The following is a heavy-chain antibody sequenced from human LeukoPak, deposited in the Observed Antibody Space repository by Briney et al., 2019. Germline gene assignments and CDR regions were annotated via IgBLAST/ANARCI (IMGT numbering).Heavy chain of an antibody. D-gene: IGHD2-15*01. CDR3: AKDDCSGGSCYSGHDR. CDR2: ISSSSYI. Sequence: GGSLRLSCAASGFTFSSYSMNWVRQAPGKGLEWVSSISSSSYIYYADSVKGRFTISRDNSKNTLYLQMNSLRAEDTAVYYCAKDDCSGGSCYSGHDRWGQGTLVTVSS. V-gene: IGHV3-21*04. J-gene: IGHJ5*02. CDR1: GFTFSSYS.